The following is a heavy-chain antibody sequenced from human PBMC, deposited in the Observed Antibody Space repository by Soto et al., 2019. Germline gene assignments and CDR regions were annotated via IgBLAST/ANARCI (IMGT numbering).Heavy chain of an antibody. D-gene: IGHD3-22*01. V-gene: IGHV3-23*01. Sequence: GGSLRLSCAASGFTFSSYAMSWVRQAPGKGLEWVSAISGSGGSTYYADSVKGRFTISRDNSKNTLYLQMNSLRAEDTAVYYCAKISGLRLLVGNWFDPWGQGTLVTVSS. CDR2: ISGSGGST. J-gene: IGHJ5*02. CDR1: GFTFSSYA. CDR3: AKISGLRLLVGNWFDP.